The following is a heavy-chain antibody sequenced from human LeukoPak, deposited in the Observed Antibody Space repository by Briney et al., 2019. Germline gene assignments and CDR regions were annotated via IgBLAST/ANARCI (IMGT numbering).Heavy chain of an antibody. CDR1: GGTFSSYA. D-gene: IGHD3-3*01. CDR3: ATRPSQYDFWSGYYQQPEYYFDY. J-gene: IGHJ4*02. V-gene: IGHV1-69*05. Sequence: ASVKVSCKASGGTFSSYAISWVRQAPGQGLERMGGIIPIFGTANYAQKFQGRVTITTDESTSTAYMELSSLRSEDTAVYYCATRPSQYDFWSGYYQQPEYYFDYWGQGTLVTVSS. CDR2: IIPIFGTA.